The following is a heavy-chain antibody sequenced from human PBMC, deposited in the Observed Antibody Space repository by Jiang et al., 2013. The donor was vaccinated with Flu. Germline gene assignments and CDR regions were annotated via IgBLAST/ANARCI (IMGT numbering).Heavy chain of an antibody. J-gene: IGHJ4*02. CDR2: IDWDDDK. Sequence: KPTQTLTLTCTFSGFSLSTSGMCVSWIRQPPGKALEWLALIDWDDDKYYSTSLKTRLTISKDTSKNQVVLTMTNMDPVDTATYYCARGLWGYGSGSYEFVPYFDYWGQGTLVTVSS. V-gene: IGHV2-70*01. CDR1: GFSLSTSGMC. D-gene: IGHD3-10*01. CDR3: ARGLWGYGSGSYEFVPYFDY.